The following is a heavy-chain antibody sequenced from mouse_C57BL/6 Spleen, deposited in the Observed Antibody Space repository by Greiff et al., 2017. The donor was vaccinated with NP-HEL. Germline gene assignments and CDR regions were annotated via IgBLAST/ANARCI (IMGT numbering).Heavy chain of an antibody. V-gene: IGHV2-6-1*01. Sequence: VKLMESGPGLVAPSQSLSITCTVSGFSLTSYGVHWVRQPPGKGLEWLVVIWSDGSTTYNSALKSRLSISKDNSKSQVFLKMNSLQTDDTAMYYCARHGTLGSRAMDYWGQGTSVTVSS. J-gene: IGHJ4*01. CDR1: GFSLTSYG. CDR3: ARHGTLGSRAMDY. CDR2: IWSDGST. D-gene: IGHD1-1*01.